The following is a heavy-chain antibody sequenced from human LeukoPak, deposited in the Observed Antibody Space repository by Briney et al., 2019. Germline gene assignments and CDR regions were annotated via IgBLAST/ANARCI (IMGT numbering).Heavy chain of an antibody. J-gene: IGHJ4*02. Sequence: PGGSLRLSCIASEFTFSAYSMNWVRQAPGKGLEWVAFIRYDGNNKLYADSMKGRFTISRDNSKNTLYLHINSLRAEDTALYYCVKDNPLDYWGQGTLVIVSS. CDR1: EFTFSAYS. CDR2: IRYDGNNK. CDR3: VKDNPLDY. D-gene: IGHD1-14*01. V-gene: IGHV3-30*02.